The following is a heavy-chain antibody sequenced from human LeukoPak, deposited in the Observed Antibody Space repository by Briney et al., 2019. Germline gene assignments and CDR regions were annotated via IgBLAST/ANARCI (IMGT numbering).Heavy chain of an antibody. V-gene: IGHV4-59*01. CDR1: GGSISSYY. CDR2: IYYSGST. Sequence: SETLSLTCTVSGGSISSYYWSWIRQPPGKGLEWIGYIYYSGSTNYNPSLKSRVTISVDTSNNQFSLKLSSVTAADTAVHYCARGGIAAAGTVSDAFDIWGQGTMVTVSS. D-gene: IGHD6-13*01. J-gene: IGHJ3*02. CDR3: ARGGIAAAGTVSDAFDI.